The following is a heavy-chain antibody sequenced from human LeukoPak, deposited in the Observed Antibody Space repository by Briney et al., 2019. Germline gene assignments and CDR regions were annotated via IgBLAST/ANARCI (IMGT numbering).Heavy chain of an antibody. V-gene: IGHV4-31*03. CDR3: ARAHYGEPIDY. Sequence: SETLSLTCTVSGGSISSGGYYWSWIRQHPGKGLEWIGYIYYSGSTYYNPSLKSRVTISVDTSKNQFSLKLSSVTAADTAVYYCARAHYGEPIDYWGQGTLVTVSS. CDR1: GGSISSGGYY. CDR2: IYYSGST. J-gene: IGHJ4*02. D-gene: IGHD4-17*01.